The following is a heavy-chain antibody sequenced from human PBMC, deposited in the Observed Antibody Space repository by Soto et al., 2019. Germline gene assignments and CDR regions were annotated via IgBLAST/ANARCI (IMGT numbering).Heavy chain of an antibody. D-gene: IGHD1-26*01. CDR1: GFIFSNFW. CDR2: IKEDGSEK. CDR3: VRGGSHSFDY. V-gene: IGHV3-7*05. J-gene: IGHJ4*02. Sequence: VQLVESGGGLVQPGGSLRLSCAASGFIFSNFWMSWVRQAPGKGLEWVANIKEDGSEKYHVDSVKGRFTISRDNVKNLMYLQMDCLRAEDTAVYKCVRGGSHSFDYCGQGTLVTVSS.